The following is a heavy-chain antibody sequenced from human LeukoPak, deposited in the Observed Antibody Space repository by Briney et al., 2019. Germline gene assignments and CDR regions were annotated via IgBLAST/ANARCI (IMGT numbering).Heavy chain of an antibody. J-gene: IGHJ6*02. CDR2: ISSDGSNK. D-gene: IGHD3-3*01. CDR1: GFTFSNYD. CDR3: ARDRYYDFWSGYPVDGMDV. V-gene: IGHV3-30*03. Sequence: PGGSLRLSCAASGFTFSNYDMHWVRQAPGKGLEWVAVISSDGSNKNYADSVKGRFTPSRDNSKNTLYLQMNSLRGADTAVYYCARDRYYDFWSGYPVDGMDVWGQGTTVTVSS.